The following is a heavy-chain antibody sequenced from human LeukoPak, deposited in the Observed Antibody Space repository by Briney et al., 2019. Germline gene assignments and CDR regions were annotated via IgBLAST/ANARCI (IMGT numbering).Heavy chain of an antibody. Sequence: GGSLRLSCAASGFTFSDYYMSWIRQAPGKGLEWVSFISSSGTTIYYADSVKGRFTISRENAKNSLYLQMNSLRAGDTAVYYCVREGSSSAWNNWFFDLWGRGTLVTVSS. CDR2: ISSSGTTI. V-gene: IGHV3-11*04. J-gene: IGHJ2*01. CDR3: VREGSSSAWNNWFFDL. CDR1: GFTFSDYY. D-gene: IGHD6-19*01.